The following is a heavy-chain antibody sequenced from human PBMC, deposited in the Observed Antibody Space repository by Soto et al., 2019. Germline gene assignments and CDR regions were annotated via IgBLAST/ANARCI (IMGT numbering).Heavy chain of an antibody. CDR3: AKDSGSYYAPPDY. J-gene: IGHJ4*02. D-gene: IGHD3-10*01. CDR1: GFTFDDHG. CDR2: ISWNSHTI. Sequence: GGSLRLSCAASGFTFDDHGMHWVRQAPGKGLEWVSGISWNSHTIDYADSVKGRFTISRDNAKNSLYLQMSSLRPEDTALYYCAKDSGSYYAPPDYWGQGTLVTVSS. V-gene: IGHV3-9*01.